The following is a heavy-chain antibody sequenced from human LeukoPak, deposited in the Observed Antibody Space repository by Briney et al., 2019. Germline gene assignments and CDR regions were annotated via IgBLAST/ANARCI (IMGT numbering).Heavy chain of an antibody. D-gene: IGHD2/OR15-2a*01. J-gene: IGHJ4*02. Sequence: GGSLRLSCAASGFTFTHYAMHWVRQAPGKGLEWVTVISHDGSNKYNADSVKGRFTISRDNSKNTLYLQMNSLTPEDTAVYHCARARSLEYCIDSNCYAHAGVWGQGTLVTVSS. CDR2: ISHDGSNK. CDR1: GFTFTHYA. CDR3: ARARSLEYCIDSNCYAHAGV. V-gene: IGHV3-30*04.